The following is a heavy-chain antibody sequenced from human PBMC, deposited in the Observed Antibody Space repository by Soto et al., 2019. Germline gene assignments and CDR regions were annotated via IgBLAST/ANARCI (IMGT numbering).Heavy chain of an antibody. CDR2: IKSKTDGGTT. D-gene: IGHD3-22*01. CDR1: GFTFSDAW. J-gene: IGHJ4*01. Sequence: EVQLVESGGGLVKPGGSLRLSCAASGFTFSDAWMNWVRQAPGKGLEWVGRIKSKTDGGTTDFAAPVKGRFAISRDDSKNMVYLQMNNLKTEDTAVYYCTTDSHFTMILVRFDFWGLGTLVTVSS. V-gene: IGHV3-15*07. CDR3: TTDSHFTMILVRFDF.